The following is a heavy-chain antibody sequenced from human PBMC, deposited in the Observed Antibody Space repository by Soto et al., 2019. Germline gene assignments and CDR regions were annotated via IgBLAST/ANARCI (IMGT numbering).Heavy chain of an antibody. CDR2: IIPIFGTA. D-gene: IGHD3-10*01. V-gene: IGHV1-69*13. CDR1: GGTFSSYA. CDR3: AGSYYGSGSYYPYFDY. Sequence: AASVKVSCKASGGTFSSYAISWVRQAPGQGLEWMGGIIPIFGTANYAQKFQGRVTITADESTSTAYMELSSLRSEDTAVYYCAGSYYGSGSYYPYFDYWGQGTLVTVSS. J-gene: IGHJ4*02.